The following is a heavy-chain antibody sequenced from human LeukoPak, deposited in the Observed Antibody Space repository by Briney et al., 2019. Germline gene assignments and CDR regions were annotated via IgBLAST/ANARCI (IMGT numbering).Heavy chain of an antibody. V-gene: IGHV3-74*01. CDR2: INSDGGST. CDR1: GFIFSSHW. CDR3: ARVVRRFGEPDY. D-gene: IGHD3-10*01. Sequence: GGSLRLSCAASGFIFSSHWMHWVRQAPGKGLVWVSRINSDGGSTSYADSVKGRFTISRDNAKNTLYLQMNSLRAEDTAVYYCARVVRRFGEPDYWGQGTLVTVSS. J-gene: IGHJ4*02.